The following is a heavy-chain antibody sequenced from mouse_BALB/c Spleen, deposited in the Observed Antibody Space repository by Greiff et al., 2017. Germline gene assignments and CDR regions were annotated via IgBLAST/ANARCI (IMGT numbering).Heavy chain of an antibody. CDR3: AVWLRHAMDY. CDR2: ISSGGSYT. CDR1: GFTFSSYA. J-gene: IGHJ4*01. V-gene: IGHV5-9-4*01. Sequence: EVMLVESGGGLVKPGGSLKLSCAASGFTFSSYAMSWVRQSPEKRLEWVAEISSGGSYTYYPDTVTGRFTISRDNAKNTLYLEMSSLRSEDTAMYYCAVWLRHAMDYWGQGTSVTVSS. D-gene: IGHD2-2*01.